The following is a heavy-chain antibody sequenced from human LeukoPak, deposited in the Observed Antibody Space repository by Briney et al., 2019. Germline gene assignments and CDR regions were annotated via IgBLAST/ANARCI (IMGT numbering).Heavy chain of an antibody. J-gene: IGHJ4*02. D-gene: IGHD1-26*01. CDR3: ARRPIVGSRSFDY. Sequence: SETLSRTCTVSGGSISSYYWSWIRQPPGKGLEWIGYIYYSGSTNYNPSLKSRVTISVDTSKNQFSLKLSSVTAADTAVYYCARRPIVGSRSFDYWGQGTLVTVSS. CDR2: IYYSGST. CDR1: GGSISSYY. V-gene: IGHV4-59*08.